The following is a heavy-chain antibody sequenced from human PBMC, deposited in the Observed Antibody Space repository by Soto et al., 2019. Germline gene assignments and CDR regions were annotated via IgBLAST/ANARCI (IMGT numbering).Heavy chain of an antibody. V-gene: IGHV1-18*01. CDR1: GYTFTSYG. CDR3: ARAPNPFDY. Sequence: QVQLVQSGAEVKKPGASVKVSCKASGYTFTSYGISWVRQAPGQGLEWMGWISAYNGNTNYAQKLQGRDTMTTATSTSTASLELRTLRSDDTAVYYCARAPNPFDYSGQGTLVTVSS. D-gene: IGHD7-27*01. CDR2: ISAYNGNT. J-gene: IGHJ4*02.